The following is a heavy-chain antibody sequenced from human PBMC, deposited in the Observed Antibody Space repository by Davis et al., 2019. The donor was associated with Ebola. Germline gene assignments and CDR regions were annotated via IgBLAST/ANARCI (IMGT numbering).Heavy chain of an antibody. D-gene: IGHD2-2*01. V-gene: IGHV1-18*04. J-gene: IGHJ3*02. CDR3: ARPLRDCSSTSCSHDAFDI. CDR1: GYTFTSYG. Sequence: ASVKVSCKASGYTFTSYGISWVRQAPGQGLEWMGWISAYNGNTNYAQKLQGRVTMTTDTSTSTAYVELRSLRSDDTAVYYCARPLRDCSSTSCSHDAFDIWGQGTMVTVSS. CDR2: ISAYNGNT.